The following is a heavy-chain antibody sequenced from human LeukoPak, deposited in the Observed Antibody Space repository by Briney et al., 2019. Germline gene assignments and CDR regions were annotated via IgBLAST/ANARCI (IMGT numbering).Heavy chain of an antibody. CDR2: IIPILGIA. D-gene: IGHD2-15*01. Sequence: ASVKVFCKASGGTFSSYAISWVRQAPGQGLEWMGRIIPILGIANYAQKFQGRVTITADKSTSTAYMELSSLRSEDTAVYYCARGTRGYCSGGSCYATHDAFDIWGQGTMVTVSS. CDR3: ARGTRGYCSGGSCYATHDAFDI. V-gene: IGHV1-69*04. J-gene: IGHJ3*02. CDR1: GGTFSSYA.